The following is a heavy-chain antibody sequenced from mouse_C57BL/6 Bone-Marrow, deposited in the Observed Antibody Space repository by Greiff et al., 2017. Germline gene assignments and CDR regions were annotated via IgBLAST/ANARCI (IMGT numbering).Heavy chain of an antibody. D-gene: IGHD1-1*01. J-gene: IGHJ2*01. CDR2: IYPGSGST. V-gene: IGHV1-55*01. Sequence: QVQLQQPGAELVKPGASVKMSCKASGYTFTSYWITWVKQSPGQGLEWIGDIYPGSGSTNYNEKFKGKATLTVDTSSSTAYMQLSSLTSEDSAVYYCARGSYYYGSSYGWGQGTTLTVSS. CDR1: GYTFTSYW. CDR3: ARGSYYYGSSYG.